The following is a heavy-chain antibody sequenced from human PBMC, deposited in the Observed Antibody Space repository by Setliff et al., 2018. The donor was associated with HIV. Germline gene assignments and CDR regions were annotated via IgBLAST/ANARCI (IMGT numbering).Heavy chain of an antibody. CDR1: GYIFTSYG. D-gene: IGHD3-10*01. CDR3: ARDYRGKLHF. CDR2: ISAYSGDT. V-gene: IGHV1-18*01. Sequence: GASVKVSCKASGYIFTSYGISWLRQAPGQGLERMGWISAYSGDTDYAQEVLGRITMTTDTSTKTAYMELRGLRSADTAVYFCARDYRGKLHFWGQGTLVTVSS. J-gene: IGHJ4*02.